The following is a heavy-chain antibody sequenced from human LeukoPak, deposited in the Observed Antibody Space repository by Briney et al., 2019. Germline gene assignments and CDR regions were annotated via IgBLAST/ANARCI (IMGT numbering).Heavy chain of an antibody. Sequence: ASVKVSCKASGYTFTSYGISWVRQAPGQGLEWMGWISAYNGNTNYAQKLQGRVTTTTDTSTSTAYMELRSLRSDDTAVYYCAKDSDILTTNNRARYFDYWGQGTLLTVSS. D-gene: IGHD3-9*01. CDR2: ISAYNGNT. J-gene: IGHJ4*02. CDR1: GYTFTSYG. V-gene: IGHV1-18*01. CDR3: AKDSDILTTNNRARYFDY.